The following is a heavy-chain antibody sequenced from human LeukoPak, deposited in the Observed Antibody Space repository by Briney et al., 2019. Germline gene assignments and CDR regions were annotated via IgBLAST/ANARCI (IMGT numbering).Heavy chain of an antibody. CDR2: ISFDGSNQ. Sequence: PGGSLRLSCAASGFTFSSFGMHWVRQAPGQGLEWVAVISFDGSNQYYADSVKGRFTIYRDNFKNTVYLQMNSLRAEETAVYYCAKSHPPTVTTEEGEYLRHWGQGTLVTVSS. D-gene: IGHD4-17*01. J-gene: IGHJ1*01. V-gene: IGHV3-30*18. CDR3: AKSHPPTVTTEEGEYLRH. CDR1: GFTFSSFG.